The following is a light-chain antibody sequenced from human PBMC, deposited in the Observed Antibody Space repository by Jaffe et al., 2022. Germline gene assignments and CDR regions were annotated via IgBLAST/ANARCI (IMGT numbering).Light chain of an antibody. V-gene: IGKV3-20*01. CDR3: QQNGSSPPSVT. J-gene: IGKJ5*01. CDR1: QSVSSSY. CDR2: GAS. Sequence: EIVLTQSPGTLSLSPGERATLSCRASQSVSSSYLAWYHQKPGQAPRLLMYGASSRATGIPDRFSGSGSGTDFSLTISRLEPEDFAVYYCQQNGSSPPSVTFGQGTRLEIK.